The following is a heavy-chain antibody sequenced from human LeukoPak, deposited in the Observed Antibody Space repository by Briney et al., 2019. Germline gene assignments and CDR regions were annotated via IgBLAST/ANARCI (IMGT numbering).Heavy chain of an antibody. Sequence: SETLSLTCTVSGGSISSYYWSWIRQPPGKGLEWIGYIYYSGSTNYNPSLKSRVTISVDTSKNQFSLKLSSVTAADTAVYYCAREDGYSLRFWGQGTLVTVSS. V-gene: IGHV4-59*12. CDR3: AREDGYSLRF. D-gene: IGHD5-24*01. J-gene: IGHJ4*02. CDR2: IYYSGST. CDR1: GGSISSYY.